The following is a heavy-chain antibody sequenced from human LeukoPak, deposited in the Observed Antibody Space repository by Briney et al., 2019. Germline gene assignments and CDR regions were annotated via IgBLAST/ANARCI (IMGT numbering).Heavy chain of an antibody. CDR3: ARGIPVEMATIGRFDP. V-gene: IGHV4-39*01. Sequence: SETLSLTCTVSGGSISSSSYYWGWIRQPPGKGLEWIGSIYYSGSTYYNPSLKSRVTISVDTSKNQFSLKLSSVTAADTAVYYCARGIPVEMATIGRFDPWGQGTLVTVSS. J-gene: IGHJ5*02. CDR2: IYYSGST. CDR1: GGSISSSSYY. D-gene: IGHD5-24*01.